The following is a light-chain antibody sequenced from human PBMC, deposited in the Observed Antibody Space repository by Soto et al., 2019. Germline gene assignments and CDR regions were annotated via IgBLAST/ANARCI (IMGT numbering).Light chain of an antibody. CDR1: QSISTY. Sequence: DLPMTQSPSSLSASVGDRVTITCRASQSISTYLNWYQQKPGKAPNLLIYAASNLQSGVPSRFSGSGSGTDFTLTISSLQPEDFATYYCQQTYDTLTFGGGTKVESK. CDR3: QQTYDTLT. J-gene: IGKJ4*01. CDR2: AAS. V-gene: IGKV1-39*01.